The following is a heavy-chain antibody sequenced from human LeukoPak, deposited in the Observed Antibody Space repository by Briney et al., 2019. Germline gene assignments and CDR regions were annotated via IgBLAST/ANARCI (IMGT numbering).Heavy chain of an antibody. J-gene: IGHJ4*02. D-gene: IGHD3-10*01. CDR1: GYTFSNYG. Sequence: ASVKVSCKASGYTFSNYGISWVRQAPGQGLEWMGWISAYNGNTNYAQKLQGRVTMTTDTSTSTAYMELRSLRSDDTAVYYCARGEAMVRGANPFDYWGQGTLVTVSS. CDR3: ARGEAMVRGANPFDY. CDR2: ISAYNGNT. V-gene: IGHV1-18*01.